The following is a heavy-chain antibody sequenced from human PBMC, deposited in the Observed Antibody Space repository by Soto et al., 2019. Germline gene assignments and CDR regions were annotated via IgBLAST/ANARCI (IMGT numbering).Heavy chain of an antibody. CDR3: ARVGRSTKNTYYGMDV. CDR2: ISAYNGDT. V-gene: IGHV1-18*01. Sequence: QVQLVQSGVEVKKPGASVKVSCKGSGYSFTSYGISWVRQAPGPGLEWMGWISAYNGDTTYAQKVQGRVTMTTDTSTRTAYMELTSLRSDDTAVDYCARVGRSTKNTYYGMDVWGRGTTVFVSS. J-gene: IGHJ6*02. D-gene: IGHD1-26*01. CDR1: GYSFTSYG.